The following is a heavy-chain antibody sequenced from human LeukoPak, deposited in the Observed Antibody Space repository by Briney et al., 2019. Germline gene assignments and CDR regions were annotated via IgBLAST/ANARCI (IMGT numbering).Heavy chain of an antibody. V-gene: IGHV4-59*01. CDR2: IYYSGST. CDR1: GGSISRYY. J-gene: IGHJ5*02. Sequence: SETLSLTCTVSGGSISRYYWSWIRQPPGKGLEWIGYIYYSGSTKYNPSLRSRVTISIDTSKNQFSLKLSSVTAADTAVYYCARDRENYYGSGELSWFDPWGQGTLVTVSS. D-gene: IGHD3-10*01. CDR3: ARDRENYYGSGELSWFDP.